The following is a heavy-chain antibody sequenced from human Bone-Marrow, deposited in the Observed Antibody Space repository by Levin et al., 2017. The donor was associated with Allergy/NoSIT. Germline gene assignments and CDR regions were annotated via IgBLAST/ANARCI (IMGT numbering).Heavy chain of an antibody. CDR3: GKEGLAVAGYYFDS. CDR2: ISGSGTIT. D-gene: IGHD6-19*01. Sequence: SCAASGFTFSSYAMSWVRQAPGKGLEWVSSISGSGTITHYAESVKGRFTISRDISKNMLHLQLNSLRAEDTAIYCCGKEGLAVAGYYFDSWGQGTLDTVSS. CDR1: GFTFSSYA. V-gene: IGHV3-23*01. J-gene: IGHJ4*02.